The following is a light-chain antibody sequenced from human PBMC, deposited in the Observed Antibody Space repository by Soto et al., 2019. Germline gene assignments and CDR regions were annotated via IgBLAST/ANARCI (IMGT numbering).Light chain of an antibody. V-gene: IGKV3D-20*02. J-gene: IGKJ1*01. Sequence: EVVLTQSPCSLSFSPFRRVAFCCRASQSVSSGYLAWYQQKPGQAPRLLIYGASSRATGIPDRFSGSGSGTDFTLTISSLEPQDFAVYYCQQRSDWPWTFGQGTKVDIK. CDR3: QQRSDWPWT. CDR1: QSVSSGY. CDR2: GAS.